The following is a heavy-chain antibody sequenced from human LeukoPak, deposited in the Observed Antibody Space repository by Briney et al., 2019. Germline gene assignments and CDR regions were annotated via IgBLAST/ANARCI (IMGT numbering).Heavy chain of an antibody. D-gene: IGHD3-3*01. Sequence: GGSLRLSCAASGFTFSDYYMSWIRQAPGQGLEWVSYISSSGSTIYYADSVKGRLTISRDNAKNSLYLQMNSLRAEDTAVYYCARVGTDNYDFWSGYLYYFDYWGQGTLVTVSS. CDR3: ARVGTDNYDFWSGYLYYFDY. CDR1: GFTFSDYY. V-gene: IGHV3-11*04. CDR2: ISSSGSTI. J-gene: IGHJ4*02.